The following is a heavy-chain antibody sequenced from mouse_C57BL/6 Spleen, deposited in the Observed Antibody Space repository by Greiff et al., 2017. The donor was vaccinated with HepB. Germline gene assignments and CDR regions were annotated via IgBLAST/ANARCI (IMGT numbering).Heavy chain of an antibody. CDR3: LYHFDY. J-gene: IGHJ2*01. V-gene: IGHV1-50*01. CDR1: GYTFTSYW. Sequence: QVQLQQSGAELVKPGASVKLSCKASGYTFTSYWMQWVKQRPGQGLEWIGEIDPSDSYTNYNQKFKGKATLTVDTSSSTAYMQLSSLTSEDSAVYYCLYHFDYWGQGTTLTVSS. CDR2: IDPSDSYT. D-gene: IGHD2-3*01.